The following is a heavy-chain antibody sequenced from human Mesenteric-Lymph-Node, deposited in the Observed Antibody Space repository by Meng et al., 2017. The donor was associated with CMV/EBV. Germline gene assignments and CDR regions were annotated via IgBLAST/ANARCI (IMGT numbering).Heavy chain of an antibody. D-gene: IGHD2-21*01. V-gene: IGHV4-59*12. CDR3: ARGGVLWCPLN. Sequence: GSLRLSCTVSGDSISNYYWTWIRQPPGKGLEWIGYKHYSGGTNYNPSLKSRVTISVDTSKNQFSLKLSSVTAADTAVYYCARGGVLWCPLNWGQGTLVTVSS. CDR1: GDSISNYY. CDR2: KHYSGGT. J-gene: IGHJ1*01.